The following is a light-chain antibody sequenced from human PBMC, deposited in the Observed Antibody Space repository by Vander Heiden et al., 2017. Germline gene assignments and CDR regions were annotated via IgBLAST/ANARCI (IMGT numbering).Light chain of an antibody. J-gene: IGLJ1*01. Sequence: QSVLTQPPSVSVAPGQRVTISCTGSSSNIGAGYDVHWYQQLPGTAPKLLIYGNSNRPSGVPDRFSGSKSGTSASLAITGLQAEDEADYYCQSYDSSLSGYVFGTGTKVTGL. CDR3: QSYDSSLSGYV. CDR1: SSNIGAGYD. CDR2: GNS. V-gene: IGLV1-40*01.